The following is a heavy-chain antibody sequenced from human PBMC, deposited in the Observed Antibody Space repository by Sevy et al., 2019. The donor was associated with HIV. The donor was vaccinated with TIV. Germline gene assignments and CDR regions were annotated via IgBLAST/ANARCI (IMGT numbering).Heavy chain of an antibody. CDR3: AQETFGRFDS. Sequence: GGSLRLSCAASGFSFSAYWMNWVRQAPGKGLEWVANRKPDGSDKHYVDSAEGRFTISRDNAKNSLYLQMNSLRVEDTAMYYCAQETFGRFDSWGQGTLVTVSS. CDR1: GFSFSAYW. CDR2: RKPDGSDK. J-gene: IGHJ4*02. D-gene: IGHD1-26*01. V-gene: IGHV3-7*01.